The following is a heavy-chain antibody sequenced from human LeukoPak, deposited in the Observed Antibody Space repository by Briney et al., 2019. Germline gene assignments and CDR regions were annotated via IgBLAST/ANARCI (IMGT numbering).Heavy chain of an antibody. CDR1: GGSISSYY. D-gene: IGHD6-13*01. J-gene: IGHJ6*03. V-gene: IGHV4-4*07. Sequence: PSETLSLTCTVSGGSISSYYWSWIRQPAGKGLEWIGRIYTSGSTNYNPSLKSRVTMSVDTSKNQFSLKLSSVTAADTAVYYCARDIAAAGPLDYYYYMDVWGKGTTVTVSS. CDR3: ARDIAAAGPLDYYYYMDV. CDR2: IYTSGST.